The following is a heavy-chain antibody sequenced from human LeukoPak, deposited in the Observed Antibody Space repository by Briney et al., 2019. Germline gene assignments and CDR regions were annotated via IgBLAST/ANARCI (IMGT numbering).Heavy chain of an antibody. D-gene: IGHD1-26*01. V-gene: IGHV4-4*09. CDR1: GGSISSYY. CDR2: IYTSGST. Sequence: SETLSLTCTVSGGSISSYYWSWIRQPPGKGLEWIGYIYTSGSTNYNPSLKSRVTISVDTSKNQFSLKLSSVTAADTAVYYCAGSESGSYSDAFDIWGQGTMVTVSS. CDR3: AGSESGSYSDAFDI. J-gene: IGHJ3*02.